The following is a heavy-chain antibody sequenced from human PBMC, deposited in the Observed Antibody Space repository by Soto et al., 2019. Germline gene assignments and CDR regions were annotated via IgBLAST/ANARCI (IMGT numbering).Heavy chain of an antibody. CDR3: ARNVATGDY. J-gene: IGHJ4*02. D-gene: IGHD1-1*01. CDR2: INPNGGST. CDR1: GYTFTSYY. Sequence: QVQLVQSGAEVKKPGASVKLSCKASGYTFTSYYIHWVRQAPGQGLEWMAIINPNGGSTNYAQKFQGRVTVTRDTSTSTVYMELTSLRSEDTAVYYCARNVATGDYWGQGTLVTVSS. V-gene: IGHV1-46*01.